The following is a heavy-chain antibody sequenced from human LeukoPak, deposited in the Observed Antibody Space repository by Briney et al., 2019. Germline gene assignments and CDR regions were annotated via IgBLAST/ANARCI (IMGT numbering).Heavy chain of an antibody. Sequence: PGGTLRLSCAASGFTFSNYGMSWVRQAPGKGLEWVSAISGSGGSTYYADSVKGRFTISRDNSKNTLYLQMNSLRAEDTAVYYCAKGGDCGGDCYHYWGQGTLVTVSS. CDR3: AKGGDCGGDCYHY. V-gene: IGHV3-23*01. D-gene: IGHD2-21*02. CDR2: ISGSGGST. J-gene: IGHJ4*02. CDR1: GFTFSNYG.